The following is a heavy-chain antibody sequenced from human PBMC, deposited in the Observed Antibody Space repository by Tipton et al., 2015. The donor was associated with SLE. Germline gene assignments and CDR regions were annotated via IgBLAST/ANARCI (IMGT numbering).Heavy chain of an antibody. V-gene: IGHV4-59*01. CDR3: ARGAVLIQDNSWFDP. D-gene: IGHD2-21*01. CDR1: GGSISSYY. J-gene: IGHJ5*02. CDR2: IYYSGST. Sequence: TLSPTCTVSGGSISSYYWSWIRQPPGKGLEWIGYIYYSGSTNYNPSLKSRVTISVDTSKNQFSLKLSSVTAADTAVYYCARGAVLIQDNSWFDPWGQGTLVTVSS.